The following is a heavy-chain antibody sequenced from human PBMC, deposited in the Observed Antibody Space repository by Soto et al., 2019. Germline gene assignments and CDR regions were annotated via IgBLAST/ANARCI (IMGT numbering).Heavy chain of an antibody. D-gene: IGHD7-27*01. CDR1: GGSISSGGYY. CDR3: ARVWGMTPDY. V-gene: IGHV4-31*03. CDR2: IYYSGST. Sequence: QVQLQESGPGLVKPSQTLSLTCTVSGGSISSGGYYWSWIRQHPGKGLEWIGYIYYSGSTYYNPSLXSXVXIXXDTSKNQFPLKLSSVTAPDTAVYYCARVWGMTPDYWGQGTLVTVSS. J-gene: IGHJ4*02.